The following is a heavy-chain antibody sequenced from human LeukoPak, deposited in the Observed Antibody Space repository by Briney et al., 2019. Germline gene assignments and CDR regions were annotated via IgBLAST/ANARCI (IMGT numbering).Heavy chain of an antibody. V-gene: IGHV4-34*01. D-gene: IGHD6-6*01. J-gene: IGHJ4*02. CDR2: INHSGST. CDR1: GGSFSGYY. CDR3: ARVPYVAARQPAYYFDY. Sequence: SETLSLTCAVYGGSFSGYYWSWIRQPPGKGLEWNGEINHSGSTNYNPSLKSRVTISVDTSKNQFSLKLSSVTAADTAVYYCARVPYVAARQPAYYFDYWGQGTLVTVPS.